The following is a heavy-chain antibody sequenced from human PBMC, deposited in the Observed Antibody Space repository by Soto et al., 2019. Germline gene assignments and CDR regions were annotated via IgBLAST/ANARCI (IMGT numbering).Heavy chain of an antibody. Sequence: GGSLRLSCAASGFTFSSYSMNWVRQAPGKGLEWVSYISSSSSTIYYADSVKGRFTISRDNAKNSLYLQMNSLRAEDTAVYYCGKDDFWMVYTMVGMDVGAKGPTVPASS. J-gene: IGHJ6*04. CDR2: ISSSSSTI. CDR1: GFTFSSYS. V-gene: IGHV3-48*01. D-gene: IGHD3-3*01. CDR3: GKDDFWMVYTMVGMDV.